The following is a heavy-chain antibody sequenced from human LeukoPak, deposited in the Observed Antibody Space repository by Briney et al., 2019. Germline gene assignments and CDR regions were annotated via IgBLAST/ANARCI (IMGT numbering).Heavy chain of an antibody. D-gene: IGHD3-10*01. J-gene: IGHJ3*02. Sequence: ASVKVSCKASGYTFTSYGISWVRQAPGQGLEWMGWISAYNGNTNYAQKLQGRVTMTTDTSTSTSYMELRSLRSDDTAVYYCARDRRSVLLWSGEPKQRVLDIGGKGTMAPFSS. CDR2: ISAYNGNT. CDR1: GYTFTSYG. V-gene: IGHV1-18*01. CDR3: ARDRRSVLLWSGEPKQRVLDI.